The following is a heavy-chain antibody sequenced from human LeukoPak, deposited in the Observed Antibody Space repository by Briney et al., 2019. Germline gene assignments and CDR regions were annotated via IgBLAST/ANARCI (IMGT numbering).Heavy chain of an antibody. V-gene: IGHV3-74*01. CDR3: ARDQGGDYGDCFDY. D-gene: IGHD4-17*01. J-gene: IGHJ4*02. CDR2: IKNDGSNI. Sequence: GGSLRLSCTASESTFSRYWMHWVRQAPGKGPVWVSHIKNDGSNINYADSVKGRFTISRDNAKNTLYLQMNSLRDEDTAVYFCARDQGGDYGDCFDYWGQGTLVTVS. CDR1: ESTFSRYW.